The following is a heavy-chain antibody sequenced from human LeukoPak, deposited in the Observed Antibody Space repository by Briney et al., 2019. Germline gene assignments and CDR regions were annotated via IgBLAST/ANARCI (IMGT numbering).Heavy chain of an antibody. CDR3: ARDNGYGWLGNFDY. CDR2: ISHDGTNK. CDR1: GFPFSSYG. D-gene: IGHD6-19*01. J-gene: IGHJ4*02. V-gene: IGHV3-30*03. Sequence: RAGGSLRLSCAASGFPFSSYGMHWVRQAPGKGLEWVAVISHDGTNKYYADSVKGRFTISRDNSKNTLYLQMNSLRAEDTAVYYCARDNGYGWLGNFDYWGQGTVVTVSS.